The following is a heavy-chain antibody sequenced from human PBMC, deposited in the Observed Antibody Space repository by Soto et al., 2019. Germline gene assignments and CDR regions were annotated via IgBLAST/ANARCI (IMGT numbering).Heavy chain of an antibody. D-gene: IGHD6-19*01. Sequence: QVQLVESGGGVVQPGRSLRLSCAASGFTFSSYGMHWVRQAPGKGLEWVAVISYDGSNKYYADSVKGRFTISRDKSKNTLYLQMNSLRAEDTAVYYCAKDRIEEAVAGVSAYYYGMDVWGQGTTVTVSS. CDR3: AKDRIEEAVAGVSAYYYGMDV. CDR2: ISYDGSNK. CDR1: GFTFSSYG. V-gene: IGHV3-30*18. J-gene: IGHJ6*02.